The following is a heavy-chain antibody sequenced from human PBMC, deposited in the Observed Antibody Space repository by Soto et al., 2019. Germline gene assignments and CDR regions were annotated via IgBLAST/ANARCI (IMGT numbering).Heavy chain of an antibody. CDR2: ISAYNGNT. J-gene: IGHJ3*01. Sequence: QVQLVQSGAEVKKPGASVKVSCKDSGYTFTSYGISWVRQAPGQGLEWMGWISAYNGNTNYAQKLQGRVTMTTATATGTAYMELRSLRSDDTAGYYWADARVYSSCRSWGAFDVWGQGTMVTVSS. CDR3: ADARVYSSCRSWGAFDV. D-gene: IGHD6-13*01. V-gene: IGHV1-18*01. CDR1: GYTFTSYG.